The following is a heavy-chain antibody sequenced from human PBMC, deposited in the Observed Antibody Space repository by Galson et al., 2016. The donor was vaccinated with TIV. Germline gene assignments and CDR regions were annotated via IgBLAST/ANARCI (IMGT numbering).Heavy chain of an antibody. CDR3: ARVQWGSSLVHYYYHLDV. Sequence: ETLSLTCADYGGSVSGYYWSWIRQSPEKGLEWMGEINHWGSTNYNPSLKSRVTVSIDTSKNQFSLRLTSLTAADTAVYYCARVQWGSSLVHYYYHLDVWGKGITVTVSS. J-gene: IGHJ6*03. CDR2: INHWGST. D-gene: IGHD6-6*01. CDR1: GGSVSGYY. V-gene: IGHV4-34*01.